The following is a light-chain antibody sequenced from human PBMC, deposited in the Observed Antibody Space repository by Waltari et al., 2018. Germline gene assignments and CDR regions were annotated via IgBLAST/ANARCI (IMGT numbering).Light chain of an antibody. CDR1: ASDAGPYKL. CDR3: CSYVGGAKVT. J-gene: IGLJ2*01. CDR2: DGD. V-gene: IGLV2-23*01. Sequence: SALTQPASVSGSPGQSITFSCTGTASDAGPYKLVSWSPHHPGTAPKLIIYDGDKRPSGGSSRFSASKSGDTASLRISGLQSEDEADYYCCSYVGGAKVTFGGGTKVTVL.